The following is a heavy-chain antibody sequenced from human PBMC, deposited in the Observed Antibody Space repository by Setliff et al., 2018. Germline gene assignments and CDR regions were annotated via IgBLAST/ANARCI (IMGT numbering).Heavy chain of an antibody. J-gene: IGHJ6*03. CDR3: ARHLTYYYESDGYHYDSRSYYYIHV. Sequence: SETLSLTCSVSGASIGSGGYFWIWIRQPAGKGLEWIGHISPGGSTNYNPSLRSRVTISLDTSKNHFSLRLSSVTAADTAVYYCARHLTYYYESDGYHYDSRSYYYIHVWGKGTTVTVSS. CDR1: GASIGSGGYF. D-gene: IGHD3-22*01. V-gene: IGHV4-61*09. CDR2: ISPGGST.